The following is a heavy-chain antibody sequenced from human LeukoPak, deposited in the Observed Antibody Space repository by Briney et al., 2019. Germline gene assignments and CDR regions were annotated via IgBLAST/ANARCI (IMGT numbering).Heavy chain of an antibody. CDR3: AKAQYSSSWYWFDP. CDR1: GFTFSSYA. CDR2: ISGSGGST. D-gene: IGHD6-13*01. V-gene: IGHV3-23*01. J-gene: IGHJ5*02. Sequence: GGSLRLSCAASGFTFSSYAMSWVRQAPGKGLEWVSAISGSGGSTYYADSVKGRFTISRDNSKNALYLQMNSLRAEDTAVYYCAKAQYSSSWYWFDPWGQGTLVTVSS.